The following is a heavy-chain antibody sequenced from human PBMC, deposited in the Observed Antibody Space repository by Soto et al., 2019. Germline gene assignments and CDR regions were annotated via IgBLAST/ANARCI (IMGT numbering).Heavy chain of an antibody. Sequence: SETLSLTCTVSGGSISSSSYYWGWIRQPPGKGLEWIGSIYYSGSTYYNPSLKSRVTISVDTSKNQFSLKLSSVTAADTAVYYCARRSQLALDYWGQGTLVTVSS. V-gene: IGHV4-39*01. CDR3: ARRSQLALDY. CDR2: IYYSGST. CDR1: GGSISSSSYY. D-gene: IGHD1-1*01. J-gene: IGHJ4*02.